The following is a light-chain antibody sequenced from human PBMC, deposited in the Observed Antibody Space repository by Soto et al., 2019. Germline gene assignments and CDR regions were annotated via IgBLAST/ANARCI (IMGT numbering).Light chain of an antibody. Sequence: LTQPASVSGSPGQSITVSCTGTSSDVGGYKYVSWYQHHPGRAPKLMIYEVSNRPSGVSHRFSGSKSGNTASLTIPGLQPEDEADYYCSSYTTSSTLVFGTGTKVTVL. J-gene: IGLJ1*01. CDR2: EVS. CDR3: SSYTTSSTLV. V-gene: IGLV2-14*01. CDR1: SSDVGGYKY.